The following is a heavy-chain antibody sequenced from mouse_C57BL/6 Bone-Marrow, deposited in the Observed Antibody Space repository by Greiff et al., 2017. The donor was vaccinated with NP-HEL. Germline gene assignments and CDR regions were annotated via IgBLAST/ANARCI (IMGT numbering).Heavy chain of an antibody. CDR2: IYPGDGDT. V-gene: IGHV1-82*01. CDR3: ARRGDYGSSCDV. Sequence: QVQLQQPGAELVKPGASVKISCKASGYAFSSSWMNWVKQRPGKGLEWIGRIYPGDGDTNYNGKFKGKATLTADKSSSTAYMQLSSLTSEDSAVYFCARRGDYGSSCDVWGTGTTVTVSS. CDR1: GYAFSSSW. D-gene: IGHD1-1*01. J-gene: IGHJ1*03.